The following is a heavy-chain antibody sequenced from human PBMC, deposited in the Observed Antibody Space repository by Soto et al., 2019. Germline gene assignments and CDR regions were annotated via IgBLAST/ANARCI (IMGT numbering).Heavy chain of an antibody. CDR1: GGSISSGDYY. D-gene: IGHD5-18*01. V-gene: IGHV4-30-4*01. CDR2: IYYSGST. CDR3: ATSRAGNAAMVLDVFDY. Sequence: SETLSLTCTVSGGSISSGDYYWSWIRQPPGKGLEWIGYIYYSGSTYYNPSLKSRVTISVDTSKNQFSLKLSSVTAADTAVYYCATSRAGNAAMVLDVFDYWGQGTLVTVSS. J-gene: IGHJ4*02.